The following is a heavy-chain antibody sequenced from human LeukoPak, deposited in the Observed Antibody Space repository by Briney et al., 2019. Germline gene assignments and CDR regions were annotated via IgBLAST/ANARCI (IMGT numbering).Heavy chain of an antibody. J-gene: IGHJ4*02. V-gene: IGHV3-21*01. CDR2: ISTSSSYI. CDR1: GFAFSSYT. CDR3: ARDTLGEGEDANYAVYYFDY. Sequence: GGSLRLSCAASGFAFSSYTMNWVRQAPGKGLEWVSFISTSSSYIYYADSVKGRFTISRDNSKNSLYLQMSSLRAEDTAVYYCARDTLGEGEDANYAVYYFDYWGQGTVVTVSS. D-gene: IGHD4/OR15-4a*01.